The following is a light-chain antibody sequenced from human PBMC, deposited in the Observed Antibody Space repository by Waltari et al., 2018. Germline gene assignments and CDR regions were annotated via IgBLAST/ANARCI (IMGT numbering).Light chain of an antibody. Sequence: EIVLTQSPATLSLSPGERATLSCGASLSVSSSYLAGYQQKPGLAPRLLIYDASSRATGIPDRFSGSGSGTDFTLTISSLEPEDYAVYYCQQYGSSYTFGQGTKLEIK. CDR1: LSVSSSY. CDR2: DAS. CDR3: QQYGSSYT. V-gene: IGKV3D-20*01. J-gene: IGKJ2*01.